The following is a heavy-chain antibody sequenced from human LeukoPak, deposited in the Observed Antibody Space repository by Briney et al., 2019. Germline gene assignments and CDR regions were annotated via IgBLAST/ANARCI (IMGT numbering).Heavy chain of an antibody. Sequence: ASVKVSCKASGYTFTGYYMHWVRQAPGQGLEWMGWINPNSGGTNYAQKFQGRVTMTRDTSISTAYMELSSLRSDDTAVYSCARDLYCSGGSCYPLGYYFYAMDVWGQGTTVTVSS. CDR2: INPNSGGT. V-gene: IGHV1-2*02. CDR1: GYTFTGYY. CDR3: ARDLYCSGGSCYPLGYYFYAMDV. J-gene: IGHJ6*02. D-gene: IGHD2-15*01.